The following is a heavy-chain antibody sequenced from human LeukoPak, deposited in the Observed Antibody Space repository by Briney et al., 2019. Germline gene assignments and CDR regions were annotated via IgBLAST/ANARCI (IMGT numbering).Heavy chain of an antibody. J-gene: IGHJ4*02. CDR3: AKEASGGIAPRTIDY. D-gene: IGHD6-13*01. V-gene: IGHV3-21*04. CDR1: GFTFSSYS. CDR2: ISSSSSYI. Sequence: GGSLRLSCAASGFTFSSYSMNWVRQAPGKGLEWVSSISSSSSYIYYADSVKGRFTISRDNSKNTLYLQMNSLRAEDTAVYYCAKEASGGIAPRTIDYWGQGTLVTVSS.